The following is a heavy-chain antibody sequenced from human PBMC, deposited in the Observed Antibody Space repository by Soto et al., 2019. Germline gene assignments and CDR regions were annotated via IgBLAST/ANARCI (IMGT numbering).Heavy chain of an antibody. CDR2: IIPIFGTA. D-gene: IGHD4-17*01. V-gene: IGHV1-69*05. CDR3: ARTLYGDNVDY. Sequence: GASVKVSCKASGGTFSSYAISWVRQAPGQGLEWMGGIIPIFGTANYAQKFQGRVTMTRDTSASTVYMELSSLRSEDTAVYYCARTLYGDNVDYWGQGTLVTVSS. CDR1: GGTFSSYA. J-gene: IGHJ4*02.